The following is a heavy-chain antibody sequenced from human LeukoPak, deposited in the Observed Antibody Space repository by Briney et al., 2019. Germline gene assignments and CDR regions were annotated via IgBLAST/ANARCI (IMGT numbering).Heavy chain of an antibody. V-gene: IGHV3-30-3*01. CDR3: ARVELAYSGYDCRLGY. J-gene: IGHJ4*02. D-gene: IGHD5-12*01. CDR2: MSYDGNNK. Sequence: PGGSLRLSCAASGFTFSNYAMHWVRQAPGKGLDWVALMSYDGNNKHYADSVTGRFTISRDNSKNSLYLQMNSLRAEDTAFYYCARVELAYSGYDCRLGYWGQGTLVTVSS. CDR1: GFTFSNYA.